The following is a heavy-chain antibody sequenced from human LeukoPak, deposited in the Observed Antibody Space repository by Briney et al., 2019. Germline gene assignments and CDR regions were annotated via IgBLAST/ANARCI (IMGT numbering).Heavy chain of an antibody. CDR2: IKQDGSEK. CDR3: ARVNVCPRCHFDY. V-gene: IGHV3-7*02. CDR1: GFTFSNYW. Sequence: GGSLRLSCAASGFTFSNYWMSWVRQAPGKGLKWVANIKQDGSEKYYVDSVTGRFTISRDNAKNTLYLQMNSLRAEDTAVYYCARVNVCPRCHFDYWGQGTLVTVSS. D-gene: IGHD3-16*01. J-gene: IGHJ4*02.